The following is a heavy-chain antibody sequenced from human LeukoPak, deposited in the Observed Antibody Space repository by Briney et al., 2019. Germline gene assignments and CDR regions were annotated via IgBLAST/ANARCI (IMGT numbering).Heavy chain of an antibody. J-gene: IGHJ5*02. V-gene: IGHV4-4*09. CDR3: ARLRRTNFAGWFDP. D-gene: IGHD1-1*01. CDR2: IYTSGST. CDR1: GGSISSYS. Sequence: SETLSLTCTVSGGSISSYSWSWIRQPPGKGLEWIGYIYTSGSTIYNPSLKSRVTISVDTSKNQFSLKLSSVTAADTAVYYCARLRRTNFAGWFDPWGQGTLVTVSS.